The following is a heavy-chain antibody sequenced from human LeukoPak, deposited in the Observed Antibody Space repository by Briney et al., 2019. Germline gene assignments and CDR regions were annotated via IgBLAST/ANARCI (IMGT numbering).Heavy chain of an antibody. J-gene: IGHJ4*02. CDR2: IKEDGSAK. Sequence: GGSLRLSCAASGFTFSNHWMTWVRQSLGKGLEWVASIKEDGSAKFYVDSVKGRFTVSRDNAKDLLYLQMNSLRAEDTSVYYCATGDLDFGGQGTLVTVSA. V-gene: IGHV3-7*01. CDR1: GFTFSNHW. CDR3: ATGDLDF.